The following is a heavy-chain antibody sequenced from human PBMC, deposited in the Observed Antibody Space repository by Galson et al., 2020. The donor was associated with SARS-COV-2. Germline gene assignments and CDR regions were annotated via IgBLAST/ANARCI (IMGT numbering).Heavy chain of an antibody. J-gene: IGHJ4*02. CDR3: ARDLIGSYSGYFDY. D-gene: IGHD1-26*01. CDR1: GFTFSSYA. V-gene: IGHV3-30*01. CDR2: ISYDGSNK. Sequence: GGYLRLSCAASGFTFSSYAMHWVRQAPGKGLEWVAVISYDGSNKYYADSVKGRFTISRDNSKNTLYLQMNSLRAEDTAVYYCARDLIGSYSGYFDYWGQGTLVTVSS.